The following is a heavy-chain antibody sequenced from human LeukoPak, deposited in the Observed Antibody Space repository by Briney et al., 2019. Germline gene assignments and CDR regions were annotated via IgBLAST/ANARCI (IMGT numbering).Heavy chain of an antibody. CDR1: GYTCARYD. CDR3: ARSSSGFLRYYYYGMDV. Sequence: GSSVKVSFKASGYTCARYDINGVRQATGQGLEWTGWMNPNSGNTGYAQKFQGRVTMTRNTSISTAYMELSSLRSEDTAVYYCARSSSGFLRYYYYGMDVWGQGTTVTVSS. CDR2: MNPNSGNT. D-gene: IGHD6-13*01. V-gene: IGHV1-8*01. J-gene: IGHJ6*02.